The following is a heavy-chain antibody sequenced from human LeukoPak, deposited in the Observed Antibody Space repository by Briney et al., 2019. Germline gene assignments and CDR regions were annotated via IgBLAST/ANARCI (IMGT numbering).Heavy chain of an antibody. CDR2: IYISGRT. CDR3: ARALNPLPGTYYFDY. Sequence: SETLSLTCSVSGASINSHYWTWIRQPAGKGLEWIGRIYISGRTNYSPSLRSRVTMSVDTSKNQFSLNLISATAADTAVYYCARALNPLPGTYYFDYWGQGSLVTVSS. D-gene: IGHD2-15*01. V-gene: IGHV4-4*07. CDR1: GASINSHY. J-gene: IGHJ4*02.